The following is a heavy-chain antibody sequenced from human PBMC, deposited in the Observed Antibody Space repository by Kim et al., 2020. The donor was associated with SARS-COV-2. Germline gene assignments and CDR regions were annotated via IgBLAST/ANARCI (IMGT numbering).Heavy chain of an antibody. D-gene: IGHD6-19*01. CDR2: IRSKAYGGTT. Sequence: GGSLRLSCTASGFTFGGYAMSWVRQAPGKGLEWVGLIRSKAYGGTTEYAASVKGRFTISRDDSKSIAYLQMNSLKTEDTAVYYCTDGYSSGWDFDYWGQGTLVTVSS. V-gene: IGHV3-49*04. CDR1: GFTFGGYA. CDR3: TDGYSSGWDFDY. J-gene: IGHJ4*02.